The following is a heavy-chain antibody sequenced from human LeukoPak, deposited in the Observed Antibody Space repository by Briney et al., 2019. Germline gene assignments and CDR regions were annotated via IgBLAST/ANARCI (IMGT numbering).Heavy chain of an antibody. J-gene: IGHJ4*02. CDR2: VSWNSASI. CDR1: GFTFDDFA. D-gene: IGHD5-24*01. CDR3: AKLDGYAN. Sequence: PGRSLRLSCAASGFTFDDFAMHCVRQAPGKGLEWGSGVSWNSASIGYADSVKGRFTISRDNAKNSLYLRMNSLRAEDLALYYCAKLDGYANWGQGTLVTVSS. V-gene: IGHV3-9*03.